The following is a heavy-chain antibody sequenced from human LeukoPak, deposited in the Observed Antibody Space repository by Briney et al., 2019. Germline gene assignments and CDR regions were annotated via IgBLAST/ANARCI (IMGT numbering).Heavy chain of an antibody. CDR3: ARAHHSLAGDLYYFDY. D-gene: IGHD4-17*01. Sequence: ASVKVSCKASGYXFTSYGISWVRQAPGQGLEWMGWISVYNGNTKSAQKLQGRVTMTTDTSTSTAYMELRSLRSDDTAVYYCARAHHSLAGDLYYFDYWGQGTLVTVSS. V-gene: IGHV1-18*01. J-gene: IGHJ4*02. CDR2: ISVYNGNT. CDR1: GYXFTSYG.